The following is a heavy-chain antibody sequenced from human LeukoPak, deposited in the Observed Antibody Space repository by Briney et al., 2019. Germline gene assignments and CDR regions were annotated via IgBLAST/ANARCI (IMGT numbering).Heavy chain of an antibody. CDR2: IKQDGSEK. D-gene: IGHD6-6*01. V-gene: IGHV3-7*01. CDR1: GFTFSSYW. J-gene: IGHJ6*03. CDR3: ARYSSSSSKSYYYYYYMDV. Sequence: GGSLTLSCAASGFTFSSYWMSWVRQAPGKGLEWVANIKQDGSEKDYVDSVKGRFTISRDNAKNSLYLQMNSLRAEDTAVYYCARYSSSSSKSYYYYYYMDVWGKGTTVTVSS.